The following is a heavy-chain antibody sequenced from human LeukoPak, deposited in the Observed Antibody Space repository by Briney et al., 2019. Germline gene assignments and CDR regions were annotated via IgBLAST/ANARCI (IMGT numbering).Heavy chain of an antibody. Sequence: GGSLRLSCAASGFTFSTYAMHWVRQAPGKGLEWVTAISSDGSNKNYADFVRGRFTSSRDNSKNSLYLQMNSLRAEDTAVYYCAKAGHSYGYADYWGQGTLVTVSS. CDR3: AKAGHSYGYADY. D-gene: IGHD5-18*01. V-gene: IGHV3-30*18. CDR1: GFTFSTYA. J-gene: IGHJ4*02. CDR2: ISSDGSNK.